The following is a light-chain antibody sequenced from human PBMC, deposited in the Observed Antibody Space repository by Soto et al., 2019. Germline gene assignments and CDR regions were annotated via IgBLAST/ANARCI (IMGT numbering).Light chain of an antibody. V-gene: IGKV3-15*01. CDR1: QSVSSN. CDR3: XQYNTWPPLT. CDR2: GAS. Sequence: EVVMTQSPGTLSVSPGERATLSCRASQSVSSNVAWYQQKRGQAPRLLIYGASTRVTGVPARFSGSGSGTEFTLIITSLKSEDFAIYXXXQYNTWPPLTFGGGTKVEIK. J-gene: IGKJ4*01.